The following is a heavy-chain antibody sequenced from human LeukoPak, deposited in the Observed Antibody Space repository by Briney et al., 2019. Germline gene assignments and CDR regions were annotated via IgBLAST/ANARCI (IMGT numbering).Heavy chain of an antibody. V-gene: IGHV4-28*05. CDR3: ATISGGAFDI. CDR1: GYSISSSNW. Sequence: SETLSLTCAVSGYSISSSNWWGWIRQPPGRGLEWVGHIYYSGSVYYNPSFKSRVTMSEDTSKNQFSLKLSSVTDVDTAVYYCATISGGAFDIWGQGTMVTASS. CDR2: IYYSGSV. D-gene: IGHD1-26*01. J-gene: IGHJ3*02.